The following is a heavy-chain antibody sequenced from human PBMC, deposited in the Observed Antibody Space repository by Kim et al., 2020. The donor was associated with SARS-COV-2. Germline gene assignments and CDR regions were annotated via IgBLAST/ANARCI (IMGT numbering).Heavy chain of an antibody. CDR1: GGSISSGGYY. CDR2: IYYSGST. D-gene: IGHD6-13*01. J-gene: IGHJ5*02. Sequence: SETLSLTCTVSGGSISSGGYYWSWIRQHPGKGLEWIGYIYYSGSTYYNPSLKSRVTISVDTSKNQFSLKLSSVTAADTAVYYCARDISGYSSSWYDRWGQGTLVTVSS. CDR3: ARDISGYSSSWYDR. V-gene: IGHV4-31*03.